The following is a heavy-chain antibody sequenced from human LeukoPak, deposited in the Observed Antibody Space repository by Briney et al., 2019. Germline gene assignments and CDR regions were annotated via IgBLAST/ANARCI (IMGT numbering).Heavy chain of an antibody. V-gene: IGHV3-30-3*01. CDR2: ISYDGSNK. J-gene: IGHJ4*02. Sequence: GWALRLSCAASGFIFSSYAMHWVRQAAGKGLEGVAVISYDGSNKCYADSVKGRFTISRDNSKNTLYLQMNSLRAEDTAVYYCASDYYDSSGYSEPYDYWGQGTLVTVSS. CDR3: ASDYYDSSGYSEPYDY. CDR1: GFIFSSYA. D-gene: IGHD3-22*01.